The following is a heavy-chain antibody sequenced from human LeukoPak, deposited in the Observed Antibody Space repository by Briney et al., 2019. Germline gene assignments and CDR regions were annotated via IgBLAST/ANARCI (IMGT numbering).Heavy chain of an antibody. D-gene: IGHD2-2*01. J-gene: IGHJ6*02. CDR2: ISYDGSNK. CDR1: GFTFSNYG. CDR3: ARDFRDMSCTRTTCYEMGFYFGMDV. Sequence: GRSLRLSCAASGFTFSNYGMHWVRQAPGKGLEWVGVISYDGSNKYYADSVKGRFNISRDKSKNTLDLQMSNLRTEDTAVYYCARDFRDMSCTRTTCYEMGFYFGMDVWGQGTTVTVSS. V-gene: IGHV3-30*03.